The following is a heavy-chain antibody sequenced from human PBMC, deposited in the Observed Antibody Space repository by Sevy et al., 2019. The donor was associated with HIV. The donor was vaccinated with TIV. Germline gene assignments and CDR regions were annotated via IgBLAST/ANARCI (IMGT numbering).Heavy chain of an antibody. D-gene: IGHD3-22*01. CDR1: GFTFSNAW. J-gene: IGHJ4*02. CDR2: IKSKTDGGTT. V-gene: IGHV3-15*01. CDR3: TTAGPDYYDSSGYYSDY. Sequence: GGSLRFSCAASGFTFSNAWMSWVRQAPGKGLEWVGRIKSKTDGGTTDYAAPVKGRFTISRDDSKNTLYLQMNSLKTEDTAVYYCTTAGPDYYDSSGYYSDYWGQGTLVTVSS.